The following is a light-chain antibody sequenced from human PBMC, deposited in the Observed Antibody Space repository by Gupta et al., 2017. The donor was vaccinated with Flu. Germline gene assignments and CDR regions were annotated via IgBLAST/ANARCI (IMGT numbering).Light chain of an antibody. Sequence: SVLTQPLSASGTPGEGVTLSCSGSSSNIGSHTLSCYEQLPGTAPKLLIYKNNQRPSGVPHRVSCSKSGTSASLAISGLQSEDDADYYCAAWEDSLLRVFGGGTKVTVL. CDR2: KNN. J-gene: IGLJ3*02. V-gene: IGLV1-44*01. CDR1: SSNIGSHT. CDR3: AAWEDSLLRV.